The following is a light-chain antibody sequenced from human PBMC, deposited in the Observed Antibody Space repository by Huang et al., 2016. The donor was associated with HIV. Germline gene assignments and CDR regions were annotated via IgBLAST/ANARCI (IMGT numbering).Light chain of an antibody. CDR1: QFVANAY. CDR3: QQCGSPTWT. Sequence: EIVLTQSPGTLSLSPGDRATLSCRASQFVANAYVAWYQLKPGQSPRLLIYGASMRASGIPDRFSGSGFGTDFTLTISRLEPDDFAVYFCQQCGSPTWTFGQGTKVEIK. CDR2: GAS. J-gene: IGKJ1*01. V-gene: IGKV3-20*01.